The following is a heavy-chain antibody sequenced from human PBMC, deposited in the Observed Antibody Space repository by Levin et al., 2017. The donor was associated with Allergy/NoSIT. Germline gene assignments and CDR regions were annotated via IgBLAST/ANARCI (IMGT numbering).Heavy chain of an antibody. V-gene: IGHV3-30*04. Sequence: GESLKISCAASGFTFSSYAMHWVRQAPGKGLEWVAVISYDGSNKYYADSVKGRFTISRDNSKNTLYLQMNSLRAEDTAVYYCARVLPAAIAVWEVDYYYGMDVWGQGTTVTVSS. D-gene: IGHD2-2*01. CDR2: ISYDGSNK. CDR3: ARVLPAAIAVWEVDYYYGMDV. CDR1: GFTFSSYA. J-gene: IGHJ6*02.